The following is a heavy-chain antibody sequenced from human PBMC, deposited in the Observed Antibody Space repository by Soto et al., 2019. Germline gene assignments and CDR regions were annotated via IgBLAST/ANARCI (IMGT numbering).Heavy chain of an antibody. J-gene: IGHJ4*02. V-gene: IGHV4-61*01. CDR2: VHNSGSI. Sequence: QVQLQESGPGLVKPSETLSLTCIVSGESVDSGRFYWSWLRQSPGKGLEWIGYVHNSGSITSNPSLESRLTMSGDTSRTQFSLNLRSVTGADTAVYYCARVLSLFKVGAVSTTIDKWVQGSLVTVSS. CDR3: ARVLSLFKVGAVSTTIDK. D-gene: IGHD1-26*01. CDR1: GESVDSGRFY.